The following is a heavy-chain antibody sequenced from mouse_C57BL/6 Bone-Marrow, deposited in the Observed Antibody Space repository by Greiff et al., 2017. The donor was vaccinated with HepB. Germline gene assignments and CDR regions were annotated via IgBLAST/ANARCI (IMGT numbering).Heavy chain of an antibody. CDR1: GFSLTSYG. CDR3: ARNLIPSYWYFDV. CDR2: IWSGGST. D-gene: IGHD2-10*02. J-gene: IGHJ1*03. V-gene: IGHV2-2*01. Sequence: QVQLQQSGPGLVQPSQSLSITCTVSGFSLTSYGVHWVRQSPGKGLEWLGVIWSGGSTDYNAAFISRLSISKDNSKSQVFFKMNSLQADDTAIYYCARNLIPSYWYFDVWGTGTTVTVSS.